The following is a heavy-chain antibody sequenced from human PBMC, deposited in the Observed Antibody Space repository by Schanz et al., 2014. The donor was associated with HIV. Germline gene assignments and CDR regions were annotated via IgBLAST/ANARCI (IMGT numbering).Heavy chain of an antibody. J-gene: IGHJ4*02. CDR2: ISESGGRS. V-gene: IGHV3-23*04. CDR1: GFTFNNYA. CDR3: AKMARSVAANTNFDY. D-gene: IGHD6-19*01. Sequence: VQLGQSGGGVVQPGRSLRLSCAASGFTFNNYAMTWVRQAPGKGLEWVSSISESGGRSYYADSVNGRFTISRDNSKNTLYLQMNSLRVEDTAVYYCAKMARSVAANTNFDYWGQGTLVTVSS.